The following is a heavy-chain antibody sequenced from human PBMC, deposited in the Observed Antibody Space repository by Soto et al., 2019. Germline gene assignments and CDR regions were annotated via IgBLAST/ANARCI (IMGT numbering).Heavy chain of an antibody. D-gene: IGHD2-2*01. V-gene: IGHV1-69*13. CDR1: GGTFSSYA. J-gene: IGHJ5*02. Sequence: GASVKVSCKASGGTFSSYAISWVRQAPGQGLEWMGGIIPIFGTANYAQKFQGRVTITADESTSTAYMELSSLRSEDTAVYYCARDVVVPAAMSQAGWFDPWGQGTLVTVSS. CDR2: IIPIFGTA. CDR3: ARDVVVPAAMSQAGWFDP.